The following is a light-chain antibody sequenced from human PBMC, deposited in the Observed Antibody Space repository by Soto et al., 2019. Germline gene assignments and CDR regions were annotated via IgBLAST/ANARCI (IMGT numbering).Light chain of an antibody. CDR3: SSYTSSSTVV. CDR1: SSDVGGSNY. CDR2: EVS. J-gene: IGLJ2*01. Sequence: QSALTQPASVSGSPGQSISISCTGTSSDVGGSNYVSWYQQHPGKAPKLMIYEVSNRPSGVSNRISGSKSGNTAALTISGIQAEDEADYYGSSYTSSSTVVFGGGTKLTVL. V-gene: IGLV2-14*01.